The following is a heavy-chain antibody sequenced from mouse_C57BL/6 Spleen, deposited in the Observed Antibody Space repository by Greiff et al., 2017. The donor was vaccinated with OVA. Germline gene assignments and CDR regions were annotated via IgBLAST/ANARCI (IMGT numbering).Heavy chain of an antibody. CDR2: IDPSDSYT. D-gene: IGHD1-1*01. Sequence: VQLQQSGAELVRPGTSVKLSCKASGYTFTSYWMHWVKQRPGQGLEWIGVIDPSDSYTNYNQKFKGKATLTVDTSSSTAYMQLSSLTSEDSAVYYCASPITTVVAKFAYWGQGTLVTVSA. V-gene: IGHV1-59*01. CDR3: ASPITTVVAKFAY. J-gene: IGHJ3*01. CDR1: GYTFTSYW.